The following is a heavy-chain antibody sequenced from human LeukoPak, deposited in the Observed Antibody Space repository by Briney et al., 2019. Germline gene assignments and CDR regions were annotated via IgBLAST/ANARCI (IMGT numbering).Heavy chain of an antibody. CDR3: AREERYSGRNFDY. V-gene: IGHV4-39*07. J-gene: IGHJ4*02. D-gene: IGHD1-26*01. Sequence: SETLSLTCTVSGGSISSSSYYWGWIRQPPGKGLEWIGSIYHSGSTYYNPSLKSRVTISVDTSKNQFSLKLSSVTAADTAVYYCAREERYSGRNFDYWGQGTLVTVSS. CDR1: GGSISSSSYY. CDR2: IYHSGST.